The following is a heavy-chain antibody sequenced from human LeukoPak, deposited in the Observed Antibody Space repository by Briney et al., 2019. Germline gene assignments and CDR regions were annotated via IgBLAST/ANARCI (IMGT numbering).Heavy chain of an antibody. V-gene: IGHV1-18*01. CDR1: GYTFTSYG. J-gene: IGHJ4*02. CDR2: IRAYNGNT. D-gene: IGHD3-22*01. Sequence: GASVKVSCKASGYTFTSYGISWVRQAPGQGLEWMGWIRAYNGNTNYAQKLQGRVTMTTDTSTSTAYMELRSLRSDDTAVYYCASPYYYDSSGYYNQYYFDYWGQGTLVTVSS. CDR3: ASPYYYDSSGYYNQYYFDY.